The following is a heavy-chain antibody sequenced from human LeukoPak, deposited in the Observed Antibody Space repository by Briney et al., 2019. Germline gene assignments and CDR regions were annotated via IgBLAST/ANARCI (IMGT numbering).Heavy chain of an antibody. Sequence: GESLKISCKGSGYSFTSYWIGWVRQMPGKGLEWMGRIDPSDSYTNYSPSFQGHVTISADKSISTAYLQWSSLKASDTAMYYCATPLGYCSSTSCSYFIYWGQGTLVTVSS. D-gene: IGHD2-2*01. CDR1: GYSFTSYW. J-gene: IGHJ4*02. CDR2: IDPSDSYT. CDR3: ATPLGYCSSTSCSYFIY. V-gene: IGHV5-10-1*01.